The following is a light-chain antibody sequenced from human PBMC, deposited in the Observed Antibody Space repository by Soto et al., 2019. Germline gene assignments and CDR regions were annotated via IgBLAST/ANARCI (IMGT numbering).Light chain of an antibody. CDR3: QSYDSSLGGSV. CDR1: SSNFGAGYD. J-gene: IGLJ3*02. Sequence: QSVLTQPPSVSGAPGQRVTISCTGSSSNFGAGYDVHWYQQLLGTAPKLLIYGNSNRPSGVPDRFSGSKSGTSASLAITGLQAEDDADYYCQSYDSSLGGSVFGGGTKVTVL. V-gene: IGLV1-40*01. CDR2: GNS.